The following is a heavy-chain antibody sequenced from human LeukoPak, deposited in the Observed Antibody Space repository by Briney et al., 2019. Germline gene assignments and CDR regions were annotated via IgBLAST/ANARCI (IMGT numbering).Heavy chain of an antibody. D-gene: IGHD3-10*01. CDR3: ARAGGFTILRGAGNNWFDP. V-gene: IGHV4-39*07. Sequence: SETLSLTCTVSGGSISRSSYYWGWIRQPPGKGLEWIGSMYYSGSTYYNPSLKSRVIISVDTSKNQFSLKLSSVTAADTAVYYCARAGGFTILRGAGNNWFDPWGQGTLVTVSS. J-gene: IGHJ5*02. CDR2: MYYSGST. CDR1: GGSISRSSYY.